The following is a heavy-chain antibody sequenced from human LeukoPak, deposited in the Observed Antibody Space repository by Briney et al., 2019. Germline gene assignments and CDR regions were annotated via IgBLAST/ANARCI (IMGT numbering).Heavy chain of an antibody. Sequence: PSETLSLTCTVSGGSISSSSYYWGWIRQPPGKGLEWIGSIYYSGSTYYNPSLKSRVTISVDTSKNQFSLKLSSVTAADTAVYYCARSSGDHFDYWGQGTLVTVSS. D-gene: IGHD2-21*01. V-gene: IGHV4-39*07. CDR3: ARSSGDHFDY. CDR2: IYYSGST. J-gene: IGHJ4*02. CDR1: GGSISSSSYY.